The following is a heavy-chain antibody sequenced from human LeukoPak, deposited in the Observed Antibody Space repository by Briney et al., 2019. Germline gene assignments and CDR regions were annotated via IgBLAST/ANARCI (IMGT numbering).Heavy chain of an antibody. J-gene: IGHJ4*02. CDR2: INHSGST. CDR1: GFTFSNAW. Sequence: GSLRLSCAASGFTFSNAWMSWVRQPPGKGLEWIGEINHSGSTNYNPSLKSRVTISVDTSKNQFSLKLSSVTAADTAVYYCAGGIAAAVGDYWGQGTLVTVSS. D-gene: IGHD6-13*01. V-gene: IGHV4-34*08. CDR3: AGGIAAAVGDY.